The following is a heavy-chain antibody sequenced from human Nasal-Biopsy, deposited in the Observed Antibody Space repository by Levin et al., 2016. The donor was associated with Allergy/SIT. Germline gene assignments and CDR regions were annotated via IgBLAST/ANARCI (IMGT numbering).Heavy chain of an antibody. D-gene: IGHD3-10*01. Sequence: SGPTLVKPTGTLTLTCTVSGFSLRNSVMGVSWIRQPPGKALEWLAHIFSNDEKSYSTSLKSRLTISKDTSKSQVQVVLSMTNMDPVDTGTYFCARFTNVYGFDSWGQGTTVIVSS. CDR1: GFSLRNSVMG. J-gene: IGHJ4*02. CDR2: IFSNDEK. V-gene: IGHV2-26*01. CDR3: ARFTNVYGFDS.